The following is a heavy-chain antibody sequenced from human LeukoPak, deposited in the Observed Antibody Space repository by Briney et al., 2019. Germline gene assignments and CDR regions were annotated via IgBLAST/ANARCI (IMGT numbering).Heavy chain of an antibody. D-gene: IGHD2-15*01. CDR1: RFTFRSYG. CDR3: AQGYCSGGSCYSFDY. Sequence: PGRSLRLSCIASRFTFRSYGMHWARQAPGEGLEGVADLWYDRSNKNYADSVKCRFTISRDNSKNTLYLQMNSLRAEDTAVYYCAQGYCSGGSCYSFDYWGQGTLVTVSS. CDR2: LWYDRSNK. J-gene: IGHJ4*02. V-gene: IGHV3-33*06.